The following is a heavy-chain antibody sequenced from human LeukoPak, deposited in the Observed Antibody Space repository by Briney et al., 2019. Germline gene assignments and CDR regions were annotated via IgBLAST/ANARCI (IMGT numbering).Heavy chain of an antibody. CDR3: ARSAQRHYYDSSGYYWDY. CDR2: KKQDGSEK. V-gene: IGHV3-7*01. Sequence: GGSPKLSFASPGFNFCSYWVKWGRQASGKGAGWGGKKKQDGSEKYYVDSVKGRFTISRDNAKNSLYLQMNSLRAEDTAVYYCARSAQRHYYDSSGYYWDYWGQGTLVTVSS. D-gene: IGHD3-22*01. J-gene: IGHJ4*02. CDR1: GFNFCSYW.